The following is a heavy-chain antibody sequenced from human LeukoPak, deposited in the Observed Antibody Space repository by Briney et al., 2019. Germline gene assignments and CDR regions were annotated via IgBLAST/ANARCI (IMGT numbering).Heavy chain of an antibody. J-gene: IGHJ4*02. Sequence: SVKVSCKASGYTFTSYDISWVRQAPGQGLEWMGWISAYNGNTNYAQKLQGRVTMTTDTSTSTAYMELRSLRSDDTAVYYCARDERAAYCSSTSCNTAIDYWGQGTLVTVSS. CDR3: ARDERAAYCSSTSCNTAIDY. CDR1: GYTFTSYD. V-gene: IGHV1-18*01. D-gene: IGHD2-2*01. CDR2: ISAYNGNT.